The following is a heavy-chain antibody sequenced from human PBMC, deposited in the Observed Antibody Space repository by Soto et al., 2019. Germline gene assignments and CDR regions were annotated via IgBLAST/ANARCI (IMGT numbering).Heavy chain of an antibody. D-gene: IGHD3-3*01. V-gene: IGHV4-34*01. CDR2: INHSGST. CDR1: GGSFSGYY. Sequence: SETLSLTCALYGGSFSGYYWSWIRQPPGKGLEWIGEINHSGSTNYNPSLKSRVTISVDTSKNQFSLKLSSVTAADTAVYYCARDPPPVYYDFWSGYPHAFDIWGQGTMVTVSS. CDR3: ARDPPPVYYDFWSGYPHAFDI. J-gene: IGHJ3*02.